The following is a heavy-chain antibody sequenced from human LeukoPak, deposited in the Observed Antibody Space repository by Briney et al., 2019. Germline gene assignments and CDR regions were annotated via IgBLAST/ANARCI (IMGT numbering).Heavy chain of an antibody. CDR3: AKDLDIVATITGN. CDR2: VSGRGGST. D-gene: IGHD5-12*01. J-gene: IGHJ4*02. Sequence: PGGSLRLSCEASGFTFSSYAMGWVRQAPGKGMEWVSGVSGRGGSTYYADSVKGRFTNSRDNSKNTLYLQMNSLRAEDTAVYYCAKDLDIVATITGNWGQGTLVTVSS. V-gene: IGHV3-23*01. CDR1: GFTFSSYA.